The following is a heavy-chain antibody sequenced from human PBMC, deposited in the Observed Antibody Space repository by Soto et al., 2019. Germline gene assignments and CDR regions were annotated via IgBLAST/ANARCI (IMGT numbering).Heavy chain of an antibody. J-gene: IGHJ4*02. Sequence: SVKVSCKASGGTFSSYAISWVRQAPGQGLEWMGGIIPIFGTANYAQKFQGRVTITADESTSTAYMELSSLRSEDTAVYYCARGDSAMVGGGGFFSYGGRGTLVPVSS. D-gene: IGHD5-18*01. CDR3: ARGDSAMVGGGGFFSY. CDR2: IIPIFGTA. CDR1: GGTFSSYA. V-gene: IGHV1-69*13.